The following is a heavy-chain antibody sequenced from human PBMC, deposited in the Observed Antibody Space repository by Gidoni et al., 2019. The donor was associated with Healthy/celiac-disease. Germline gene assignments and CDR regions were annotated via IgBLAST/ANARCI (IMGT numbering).Heavy chain of an antibody. J-gene: IGHJ6*02. D-gene: IGHD4-17*01. CDR1: GGSISSYY. V-gene: IGHV4-59*01. CDR3: ARGLYGDYEVPDYYYYGMDV. Sequence: QVQLQESGPGLVKPSETLSLTCTVSGGSISSYYWSWIRQPPGKGLELIGYIYYSGSTNYNPSLKSRVTISVDTSKNQFSLKLSSVTAADTAVYYCARGLYGDYEVPDYYYYGMDVWGQGTTVTVSS. CDR2: IYYSGST.